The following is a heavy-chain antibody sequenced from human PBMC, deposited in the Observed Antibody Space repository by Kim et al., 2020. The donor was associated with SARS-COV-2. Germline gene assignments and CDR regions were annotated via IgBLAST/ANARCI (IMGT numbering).Heavy chain of an antibody. CDR1: GFTVSSNY. V-gene: IGHV3-53*01. CDR2: IYSTGDT. CDR3: ARESNGVQGAFDI. J-gene: IGHJ3*02. D-gene: IGHD2-8*01. Sequence: GGSLRLSCAVSGFTVSSNYMSWVRQAPGKGPEWVSVIYSTGDTYYADSVKGRFIISRDDYGNTLYLVLNSLRAEDTAVYYCARESNGVQGAFDIWGRGTMVAVS.